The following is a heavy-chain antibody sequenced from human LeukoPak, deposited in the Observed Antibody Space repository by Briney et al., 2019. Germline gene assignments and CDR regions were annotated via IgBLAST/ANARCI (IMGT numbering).Heavy chain of an antibody. CDR2: IYYSGST. D-gene: IGHD3-22*01. CDR1: GGSISSDGYY. Sequence: SQTLSLTCTVSGGSISSDGYYWSWIRQHPGKGLEWIGYIYYSGSTYYNPSLKSRVTISVDTSKNQFSLKLSSVTAADTAVYYCAREIEYYDSSGYYWDAFDIWGQGTMVTVSS. J-gene: IGHJ3*02. CDR3: AREIEYYDSSGYYWDAFDI. V-gene: IGHV4-31*03.